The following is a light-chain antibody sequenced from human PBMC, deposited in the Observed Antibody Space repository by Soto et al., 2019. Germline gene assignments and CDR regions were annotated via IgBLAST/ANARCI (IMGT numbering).Light chain of an antibody. V-gene: IGLV2-14*01. Sequence: QSALTQPASVSGSPGQSITISCTGTDSDDGGYNYVSWYQQHPGKAPKLIIYEVSNRPSGVSTRFSGSKSGNTASLTISGFQAEDEADYYCSSYTTSSTPYVFGTGTKLTVL. J-gene: IGLJ1*01. CDR3: SSYTTSSTPYV. CDR1: DSDDGGYNY. CDR2: EVS.